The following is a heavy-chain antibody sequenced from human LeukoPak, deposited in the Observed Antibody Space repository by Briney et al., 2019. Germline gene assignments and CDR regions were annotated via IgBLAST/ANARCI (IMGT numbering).Heavy chain of an antibody. CDR1: GFTFDDYA. V-gene: IGHV3-9*01. Sequence: GGSLRLSCVASGFTFDDYAMHWVRQAPGKGPEWVSGITWNSGTIDYADSVKGRFTISRDNAKNSLYLQMNSLKAEDTALYSCAKDAVAGGYWFFDLWGRGTLVTVSS. D-gene: IGHD6-19*01. CDR2: ITWNSGTI. CDR3: AKDAVAGGYWFFDL. J-gene: IGHJ2*01.